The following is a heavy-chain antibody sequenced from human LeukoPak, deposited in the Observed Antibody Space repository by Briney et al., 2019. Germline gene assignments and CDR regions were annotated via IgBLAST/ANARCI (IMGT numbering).Heavy chain of an antibody. CDR2: INPNSGGT. CDR3: ARVWGFYNGQISGLDS. Sequence: EAPVKVSCKASGYTFIGYYMHWVRQAPGQGLEWMGWINPNSGGTNYAQKFQGGVTMTRDTSISTAYMELSRLTSDDTAVYYCARVWGFYNGQISGLDSWGQGSLVAVSS. V-gene: IGHV1-2*02. J-gene: IGHJ4*02. D-gene: IGHD1-1*01. CDR1: GYTFIGYY.